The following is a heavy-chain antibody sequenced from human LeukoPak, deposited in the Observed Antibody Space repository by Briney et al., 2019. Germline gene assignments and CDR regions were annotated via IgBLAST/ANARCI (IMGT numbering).Heavy chain of an antibody. Sequence: GGSLRLSCVASGFTFSNHAMNWVRQAPGEGLEWVSVISGGGETSYYADSVKGRFTISRDDSKNTVFLQMDSLRAEDTAVYYCARRFCSSGTCYGGDDYWGQGTLVTVSS. CDR2: ISGGGETS. CDR3: ARRFCSSGTCYGGDDY. D-gene: IGHD2-15*01. V-gene: IGHV3-23*01. J-gene: IGHJ4*02. CDR1: GFTFSNHA.